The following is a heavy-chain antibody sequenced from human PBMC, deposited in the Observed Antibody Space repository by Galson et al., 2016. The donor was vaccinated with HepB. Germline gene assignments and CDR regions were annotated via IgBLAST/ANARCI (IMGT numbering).Heavy chain of an antibody. CDR2: IYWDDDK. CDR1: GFSLSASGVG. J-gene: IGHJ4*02. D-gene: IGHD6-13*01. Sequence: PALVKPTQTLTLTCTFSGFSLSASGVGVGWIRQPPGKALEWLALIYWDDDKRYSPSLKSRLTITKDTSKNQVVLTMTNMDPVETATYYCAHSFSSSFSRLSLTILGYWGQGTLVTVSS. CDR3: AHSFSSSFSRLSLTILGY. V-gene: IGHV2-5*02.